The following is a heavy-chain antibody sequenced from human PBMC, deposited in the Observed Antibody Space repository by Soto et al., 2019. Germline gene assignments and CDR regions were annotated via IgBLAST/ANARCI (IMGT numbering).Heavy chain of an antibody. CDR3: ARRAYCGGDCTRNHQYYYAMDV. J-gene: IGHJ6*02. CDR2: IYPGDSDT. CDR1: GYSFTTYL. V-gene: IGHV5-51*01. D-gene: IGHD2-21*02. Sequence: GESLKISFTGSGYSFTTYLIVWVRHMPLKCLEWMGTIYPGDSDTRYSPSFQGQVTISVDKSITTAYLQWSSLKASDTAMYYCARRAYCGGDCTRNHQYYYAMDVWGQGTTVTVS.